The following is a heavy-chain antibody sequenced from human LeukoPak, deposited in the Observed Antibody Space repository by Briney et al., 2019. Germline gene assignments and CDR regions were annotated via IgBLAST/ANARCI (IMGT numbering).Heavy chain of an antibody. Sequence: ASVKVSCKAFGGTFSSYSISWVRQAPGQGLEWMGRIIPILGIANYAQKFQGRVTITADKSTSTAYMELSSLRSEDTAVYYCARGRAGDYQDDAFDIWGQGTMVTVSS. CDR1: GGTFSSYS. V-gene: IGHV1-69*04. CDR3: ARGRAGDYQDDAFDI. CDR2: IIPILGIA. D-gene: IGHD4-17*01. J-gene: IGHJ3*02.